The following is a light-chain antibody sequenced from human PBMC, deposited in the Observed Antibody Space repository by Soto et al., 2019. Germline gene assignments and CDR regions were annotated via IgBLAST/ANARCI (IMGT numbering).Light chain of an antibody. CDR2: EVS. J-gene: IGLJ2*01. CDR3: SSYAGGNNLV. CDR1: SSDVGTYKY. V-gene: IGLV2-14*01. Sequence: QSALTQPASVSGSPGQSITISCTGTSSDVGTYKYVSWYQQHPGKAPKLMIYEVSNRPSGVSNRFSGSKSGNTASLTVSGLQAEDEADYYCSSYAGGNNLVFGGGTKLTVL.